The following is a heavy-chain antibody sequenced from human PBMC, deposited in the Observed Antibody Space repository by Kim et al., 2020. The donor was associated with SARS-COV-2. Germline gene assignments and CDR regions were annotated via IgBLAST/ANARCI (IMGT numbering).Heavy chain of an antibody. Sequence: GGSLRLSCAASGFTFSSYAMHWVRQAPGKGLEWVAVISYDGSNKYYADSVKGRFTISRDNSKNTLYLQMNSLRAEDTAAYYCSRESGTGMDVWGQGTTVT. CDR3: SRESGTGMDV. J-gene: IGHJ6*02. CDR2: ISYDGSNK. V-gene: IGHV3-30*04. D-gene: IGHD3-10*01. CDR1: GFTFSSYA.